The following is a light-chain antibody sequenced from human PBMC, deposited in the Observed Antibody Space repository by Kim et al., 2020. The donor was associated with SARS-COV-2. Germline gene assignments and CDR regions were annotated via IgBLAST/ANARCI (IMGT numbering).Light chain of an antibody. CDR3: QQYGSSYT. CDR1: QRVSSRY. J-gene: IGKJ2*01. V-gene: IGKV3-20*01. Sequence: SLSPGERATLSCRASQRVSSRYLAWYQQKPDQAPRLLIYGASSSATGIPDRFSGSGSGTDFTLTISRLEPEDFAVYYCQQYGSSYTFGQGTKLEIK. CDR2: GAS.